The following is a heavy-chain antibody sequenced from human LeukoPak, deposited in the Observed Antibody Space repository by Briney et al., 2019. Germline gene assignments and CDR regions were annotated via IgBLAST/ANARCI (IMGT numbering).Heavy chain of an antibody. CDR2: MNPNSGNT. J-gene: IGHJ4*02. D-gene: IGHD6-6*01. V-gene: IGHV1-8*01. Sequence: ASVKVSCKASGYTFTSYDINWVRQATGQGLEWMGWMNPNSGNTGYAQKFQGRVTMTRNTSISTAYMELSRLRSDDTAVYYCAGTIAARPWNFDYWGQGTLVTVSS. CDR1: GYTFTSYD. CDR3: AGTIAARPWNFDY.